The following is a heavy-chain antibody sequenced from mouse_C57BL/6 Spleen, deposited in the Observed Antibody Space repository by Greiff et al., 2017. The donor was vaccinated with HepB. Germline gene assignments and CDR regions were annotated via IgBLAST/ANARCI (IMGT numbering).Heavy chain of an antibody. V-gene: IGHV1-52*01. CDR2: IDPSDSET. CDR3: ARSYDGYKDMDY. D-gene: IGHD2-3*01. CDR1: GYTFTSYW. J-gene: IGHJ4*01. Sequence: QVQLQQSGAELVRPGSSVKLSCKASGYTFTSYWMHWVKQRPIQGLEWIGNIDPSDSETHYNQKFKDKATLTVDKSSSTAYMQLSSLTSEDSAVYYCARSYDGYKDMDYWGQGTSVTVSS.